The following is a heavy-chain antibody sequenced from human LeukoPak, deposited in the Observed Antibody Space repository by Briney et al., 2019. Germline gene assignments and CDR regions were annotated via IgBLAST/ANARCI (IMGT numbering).Heavy chain of an antibody. D-gene: IGHD3-10*01. CDR1: GFSFSSYA. J-gene: IGHJ4*02. Sequence: GGSLRLSCAASGFSFSSYAMHWVRQAPGKGLEWVAVISYDGRNKHYADSVKGRFTISRDNSKNTLYLQMNSLTAEDTAMYYCAKDAQVRGVINGFDYWGQGTLVTVSS. V-gene: IGHV3-30*01. CDR2: ISYDGRNK. CDR3: AKDAQVRGVINGFDY.